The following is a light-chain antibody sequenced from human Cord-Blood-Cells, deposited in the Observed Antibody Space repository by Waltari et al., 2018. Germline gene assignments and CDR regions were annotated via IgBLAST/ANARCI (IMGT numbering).Light chain of an antibody. Sequence: ELVMRQSPATLSVSPGERATFSGRASQSVSSNLAWYQQKPGQAPRLLIYGASTRATGIPARFSGSGSGTEFTLTISSLQSEDFAVYYCQQYNNWPPYSFGQGTKLEIK. CDR2: GAS. J-gene: IGKJ2*01. V-gene: IGKV3-15*01. CDR1: QSVSSN. CDR3: QQYNNWPPYS.